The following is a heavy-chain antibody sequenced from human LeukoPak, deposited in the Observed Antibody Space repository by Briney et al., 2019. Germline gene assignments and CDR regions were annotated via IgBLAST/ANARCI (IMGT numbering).Heavy chain of an antibody. CDR2: ISYDGSNK. J-gene: IGHJ4*02. CDR3: ARSGTRYCSSTSCYYY. Sequence: GGSLRLSCAASGFTFSSYGMHWVRQAPGKGLEWVAVISYDGSNKYYADSVKGRFTISRDNAKNSLYLQMNSLRAEDTAVYCCARSGTRYCSSTSCYYYWGQGTLVTVSS. V-gene: IGHV3-30*03. CDR1: GFTFSSYG. D-gene: IGHD2-2*01.